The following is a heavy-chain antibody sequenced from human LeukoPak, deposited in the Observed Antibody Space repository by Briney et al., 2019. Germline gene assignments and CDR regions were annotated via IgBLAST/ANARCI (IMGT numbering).Heavy chain of an antibody. J-gene: IGHJ3*01. Sequence: ASVKVSCKASGYTFTSYDINCVRQATGQGLEWMGWTNPNSGNTGYAQKFQGRVTMTRNTSISTAYMELSRLRSDDTAFYYCARESSSADAYDFWGHGTMVTVSS. CDR2: TNPNSGNT. D-gene: IGHD6-6*01. CDR3: ARESSSADAYDF. V-gene: IGHV1-8*01. CDR1: GYTFTSYD.